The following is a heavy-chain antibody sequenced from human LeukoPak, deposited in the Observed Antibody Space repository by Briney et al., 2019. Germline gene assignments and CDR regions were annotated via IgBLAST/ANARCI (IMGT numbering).Heavy chain of an antibody. CDR3: VRAPDGGYDY. CDR2: VSSGGSVM. Sequence: PGGSLRLSCTASGFTFSAYSMQWVRQAPGKGLEYISYVSSGGSVMYYADSVKGRFTISRDNAKKSAYLQMNSLRDEDTAIYYCVRAPDGGYDYWGQGALVTVSS. V-gene: IGHV3-48*02. CDR1: GFTFSAYS. D-gene: IGHD1-26*01. J-gene: IGHJ4*02.